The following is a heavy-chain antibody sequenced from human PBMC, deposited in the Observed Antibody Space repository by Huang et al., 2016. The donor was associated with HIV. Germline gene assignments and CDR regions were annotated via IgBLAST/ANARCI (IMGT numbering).Heavy chain of an antibody. J-gene: IGHJ4*02. CDR2: ISYDGRNK. V-gene: IGHV3-30*18. Sequence: QVQLVESGGGVVEPGRSLRVSCAASGFSFSDSGMHWVRQGPGKGLEWGAVISYDGRNKFYADSVKGRFTISRDNSKNTVYLQMNSLRAGDTAVYYCAKDRRAYYYGSGIEYWGQGARVTVSS. D-gene: IGHD3-10*01. CDR3: AKDRRAYYYGSGIEY. CDR1: GFSFSDSG.